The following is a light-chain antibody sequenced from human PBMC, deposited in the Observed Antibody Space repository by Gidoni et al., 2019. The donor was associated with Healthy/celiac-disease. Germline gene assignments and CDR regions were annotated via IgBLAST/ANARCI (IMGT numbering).Light chain of an antibody. CDR3: QQRSNWPPRT. J-gene: IGKJ5*01. V-gene: IGKV3-11*01. CDR2: DPS. CDR1: QSVSSY. Sequence: EIVLTQSPATLSLSPGERATLSCRASQSVSSYLAWYQQKPGQAPRRLIYDPSNRATGIPARFSGSGSGTDFTLTISSLEPEDVAVYYGQQRSNWPPRTFXQXTRLEIK.